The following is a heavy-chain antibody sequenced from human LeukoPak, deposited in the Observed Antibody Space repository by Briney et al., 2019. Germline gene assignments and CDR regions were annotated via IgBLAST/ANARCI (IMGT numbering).Heavy chain of an antibody. D-gene: IGHD4-17*01. CDR2: IWYDGSNK. CDR1: GFTFSSYG. Sequence: GGSLRLSCAASGFTFSSYGMHWVRQAPGKGLEWVAVIWYDGSNKYYADSVKGRFTISRDNSKNTLYLQMNSLRAEDTAVYYCGRDPNGNYVGAFEFQRWGQGTLVTVSS. CDR3: GRDPNGNYVGAFEFQR. J-gene: IGHJ1*01. V-gene: IGHV3-33*01.